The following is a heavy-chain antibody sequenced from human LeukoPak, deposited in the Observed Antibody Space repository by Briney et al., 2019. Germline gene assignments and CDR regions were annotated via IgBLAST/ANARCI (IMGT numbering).Heavy chain of an antibody. CDR2: IYYSGST. CDR1: GGSISSGDYY. Sequence: SETLSLTCTVSGGSISSGDYYWSWIRQPPGKGLEWIGYIYYSGSTYYNPSLKSRVTISVDTSKNQFSLKLSSVTAADTAVYYCARGYCSGGSCYLGWFDPWGQGTLVTVSS. D-gene: IGHD2-15*01. V-gene: IGHV4-30-4*01. J-gene: IGHJ5*02. CDR3: ARGYCSGGSCYLGWFDP.